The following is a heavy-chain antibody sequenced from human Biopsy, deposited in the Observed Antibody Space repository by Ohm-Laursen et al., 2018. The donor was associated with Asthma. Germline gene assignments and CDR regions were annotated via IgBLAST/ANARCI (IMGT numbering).Heavy chain of an antibody. CDR2: MSYDDSQT. V-gene: IGHV3-30*18. J-gene: IGHJ4*02. CDR1: GFPISNYG. Sequence: SLRLSCTASGFPISNYGMHWVRQAPGKGLEWVAVMSYDDSQTRYADSVKGRFTISRDNSKNTMYLEMNSLRAEDTAVYYCPKDVFPGWEVRRGTDYWARERWSPSPQ. CDR3: PKDVFPGWEVRRGTDY. D-gene: IGHD1-26*01.